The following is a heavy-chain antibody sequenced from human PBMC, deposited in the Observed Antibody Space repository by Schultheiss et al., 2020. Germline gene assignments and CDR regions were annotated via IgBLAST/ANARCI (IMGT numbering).Heavy chain of an antibody. D-gene: IGHD2-15*01. Sequence: GETLKISCAASVFTFSTYHMNWVRQAPGKGLEWVSSISSSSSYIYYADSVKGRFTISRDNAKNSLYLQMNSLRAEDTALYYCAKELGYCSGGSCDGMDVWGQGTTVTVSS. CDR3: AKELGYCSGGSCDGMDV. CDR1: VFTFSTYH. V-gene: IGHV3-21*04. J-gene: IGHJ6*02. CDR2: ISSSSSYI.